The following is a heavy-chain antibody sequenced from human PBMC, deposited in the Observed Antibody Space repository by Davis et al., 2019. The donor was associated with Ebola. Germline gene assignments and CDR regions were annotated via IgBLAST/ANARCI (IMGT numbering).Heavy chain of an antibody. J-gene: IGHJ4*02. V-gene: IGHV3-23*01. D-gene: IGHD2-21*02. CDR1: GFRFTTYG. CDR2: ISGRGTTI. CDR3: AKESASCGGDCYSLSDF. Sequence: GGSLRLSCAASGFRFTTYGMTWVRQAPGKGLEWVSVISGRGTTIYYADSVKGRFTISRDNSKDTLYLQMNSLRADDTAVYYCAKESASCGGDCYSLSDFWGQGTLVTVSS.